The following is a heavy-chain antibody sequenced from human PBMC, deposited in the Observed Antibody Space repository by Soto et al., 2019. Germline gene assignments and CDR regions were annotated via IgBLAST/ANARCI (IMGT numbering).Heavy chain of an antibody. V-gene: IGHV4-59*01. CDR1: GGSISSYY. CDR2: IYYSGST. CDR3: ARVLDSYDRVGIDV. J-gene: IGHJ6*02. Sequence: SETLSLTCTVSGGSISSYYWSWIRQPPGKGLEWIGYIYYSGSTNYNPSLKSRVTISVDTSKNQFSLKLSSVTAADTAVYYCARVLDSYDRVGIDVWGAGTTVPV. D-gene: IGHD3-22*01.